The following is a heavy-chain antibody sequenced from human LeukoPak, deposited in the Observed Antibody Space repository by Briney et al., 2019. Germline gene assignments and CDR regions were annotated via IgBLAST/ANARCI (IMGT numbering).Heavy chain of an antibody. CDR2: INWNAADT. Sequence: GGSLRLSCAASGFTFDDYGMSWVRQAAGKGLEWVSGINWNAADTGYADSVKGRFTISRDNVKNSLYLQMNSLRAEDTALYYCARAPGSSLRGYYYYYMDVWGKGTTVTVSS. CDR1: GFTFDDYG. D-gene: IGHD3-10*01. CDR3: ARAPGSSLRGYYYYYMDV. V-gene: IGHV3-20*04. J-gene: IGHJ6*03.